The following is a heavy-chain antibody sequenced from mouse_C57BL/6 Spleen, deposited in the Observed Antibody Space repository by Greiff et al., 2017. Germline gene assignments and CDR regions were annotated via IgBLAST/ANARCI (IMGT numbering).Heavy chain of an antibody. J-gene: IGHJ2*01. D-gene: IGHD1-1*01. Sequence: VQLQQSGAELVRPGASVKLSCTASGFNIKDDYMHWVKQRPEQGLEWIGWIDPENGDTEYASKFQGKATITADTSSNTAYLQLSILTSEDTAVYDCTTFITTVVADYWGQGTTLTVSS. CDR3: TTFITTVVADY. CDR1: GFNIKDDY. V-gene: IGHV14-4*01. CDR2: IDPENGDT.